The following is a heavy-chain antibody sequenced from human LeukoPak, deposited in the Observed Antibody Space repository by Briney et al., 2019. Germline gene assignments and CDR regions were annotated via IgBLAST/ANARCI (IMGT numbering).Heavy chain of an antibody. J-gene: IGHJ4*02. CDR1: GFALSSHW. CDR2: VNRDGSET. V-gene: IGHV3-7*01. D-gene: IGHD5-18*01. Sequence: GSLRLSCAASGFALSSHWMTWVRQVPGRGPEWVANVNRDGSETYYLDSVKGRFTISKDNAKNSLYLQMNSLRAEDTAVYYCARKAGGYSYGPLDYWGQGILVTVSS. CDR3: ARKAGGYSYGPLDY.